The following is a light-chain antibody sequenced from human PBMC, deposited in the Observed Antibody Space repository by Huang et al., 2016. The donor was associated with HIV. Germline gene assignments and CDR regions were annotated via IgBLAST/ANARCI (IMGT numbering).Light chain of an antibody. Sequence: EIVLTQFPAPLSLSPGERATLSCRASQSVSGDLAWYQHKRGQAPRLVIHDASNRASVIPARFSGSGSGTDFTLTISSLEPEDFALYYCQQSSKAITFGQGTRLGIK. J-gene: IGKJ5*01. CDR2: DAS. CDR3: QQSSKAIT. CDR1: QSVSGD. V-gene: IGKV3-11*01.